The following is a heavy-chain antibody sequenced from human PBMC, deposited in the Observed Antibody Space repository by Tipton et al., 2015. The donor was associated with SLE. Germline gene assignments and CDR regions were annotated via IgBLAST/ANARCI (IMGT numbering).Heavy chain of an antibody. V-gene: IGHV3-13*04. J-gene: IGHJ3*02. CDR1: GFTFSSYD. Sequence: GSLRLSCAASGFTFSSYDMHWVRQATGKGLEWVSAIGTAGDTYYPGSVKGRFTISRENAKNSLYLQMNSLRAGDTAVYYCARALPRGQVEAFDIWGQGTMVTVSS. CDR2: IGTAGDT. CDR3: ARALPRGQVEAFDI.